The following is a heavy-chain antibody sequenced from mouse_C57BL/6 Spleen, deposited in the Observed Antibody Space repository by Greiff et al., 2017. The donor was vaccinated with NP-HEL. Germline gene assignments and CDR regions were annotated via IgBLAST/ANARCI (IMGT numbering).Heavy chain of an antibody. CDR1: GFNIKDDY. D-gene: IGHD1-1*01. CDR3: TKLRSPV. V-gene: IGHV14-4*01. CDR2: IDPENGDT. Sequence: EVKLVESGAELVRPGASVKLSCTASGFNIKDDYMYWVKQRPEQGLEWIGWIDPENGDTEYASKFQGKATITADTSSNTAYLQLSSLTSEDTAVYYCTKLRSPVWGTGTTVTVSS. J-gene: IGHJ1*03.